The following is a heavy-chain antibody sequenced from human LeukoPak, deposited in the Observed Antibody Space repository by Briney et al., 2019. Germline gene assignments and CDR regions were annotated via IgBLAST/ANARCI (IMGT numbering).Heavy chain of an antibody. Sequence: GRSLRLSCAASGFTFSSYGMHWVRQAPDKGLEWVAVIWYDGSNKYYADSVKGRFTISRDNSKNTLYLQMNSLRAEDTAVYYCARDLTNNWFDPWGQGTPVTVSS. D-gene: IGHD3-10*01. CDR2: IWYDGSNK. J-gene: IGHJ5*02. V-gene: IGHV3-33*01. CDR3: ARDLTNNWFDP. CDR1: GFTFSSYG.